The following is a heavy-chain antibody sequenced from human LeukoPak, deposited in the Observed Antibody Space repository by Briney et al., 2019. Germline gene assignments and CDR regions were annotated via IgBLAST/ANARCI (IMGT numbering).Heavy chain of an antibody. D-gene: IGHD3-9*01. CDR3: ASSYDILSGEIGFDY. J-gene: IGHJ4*02. CDR1: GGSISSYY. Sequence: SETLSLTCTVSGGSISSYYWSWIRQPPGKGLEWIGEINHSGSTNYNPSLKSRVTISVDTSKNQFSLKLSSVTAADTAVYYCASSYDILSGEIGFDYWGQGTLVTVSS. V-gene: IGHV4-34*01. CDR2: INHSGST.